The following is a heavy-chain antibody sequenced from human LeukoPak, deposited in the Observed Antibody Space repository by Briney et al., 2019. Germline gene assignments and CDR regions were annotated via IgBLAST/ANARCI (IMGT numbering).Heavy chain of an antibody. D-gene: IGHD3-22*01. CDR2: INHSGST. CDR1: GGSFSGYY. Sequence: SETLSLTCAVYGGSFSGYYWSWIRQPPGKGLEWIGEINHSGSTNYNPSLKSRVTISVDTSKNQFSLKLSSVTAADTAVYYCARGRHYYYDSSGYYYAYWGRGTLVTVSS. V-gene: IGHV4-34*01. J-gene: IGHJ4*02. CDR3: ARGRHYYYDSSGYYYAY.